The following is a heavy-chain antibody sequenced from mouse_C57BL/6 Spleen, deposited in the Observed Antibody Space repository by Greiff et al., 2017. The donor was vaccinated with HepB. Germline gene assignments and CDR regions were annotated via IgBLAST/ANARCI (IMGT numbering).Heavy chain of an antibody. CDR2: IDPSDSYT. CDR3: ARGGSTVRYFDV. Sequence: QVHVKQPGAELVKPGASVKLSCKASGYTFTSYWMQWVKQRPGQGLEWIGEIDPSDSYTNYNQKFKGKATLTVDTSSSTAYMQLSSLTSEDSAVYYCARGGSTVRYFDVWGTGTTVTVSS. V-gene: IGHV1-50*01. CDR1: GYTFTSYW. D-gene: IGHD1-1*01. J-gene: IGHJ1*03.